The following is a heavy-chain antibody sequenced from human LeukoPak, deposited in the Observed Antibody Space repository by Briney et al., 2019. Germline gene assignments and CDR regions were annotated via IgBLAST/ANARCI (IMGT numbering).Heavy chain of an antibody. CDR1: GGSISSGDYY. CDR2: IYYSGST. V-gene: IGHV4-30-4*01. D-gene: IGHD4-17*01. CDR3: ARSRPTPRPSAFDI. Sequence: PSQTLSLTCTVSGGSISSGDYYWGWIRQPPGKGLEWFGYIYYSGSTYYNPSLKSRVTISVDTSKNQFSLKLSSVTAADTAVYYCARSRPTPRPSAFDIWGQGTMVTVSS. J-gene: IGHJ3*02.